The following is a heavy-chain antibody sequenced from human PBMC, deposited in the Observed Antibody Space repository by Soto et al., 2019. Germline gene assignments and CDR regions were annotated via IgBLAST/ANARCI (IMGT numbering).Heavy chain of an antibody. J-gene: IGHJ6*02. CDR1: GFTFNNYA. D-gene: IGHD5-12*01. CDR3: ARDSQGGIREFRDYDPVYVYYSLDV. CDR2: ISNDGSNK. Sequence: QVQLVESGGGVVQPGRSLRLSCAASGFTFNNYAMHWVRQAPGKGLEWVAVISNDGSNKYYADSVKGRFTISRDNSMNTLYLQMNSLRGEDTTVYYCARDSQGGIREFRDYDPVYVYYSLDVWGQGTTVTVSS. V-gene: IGHV3-30-3*01.